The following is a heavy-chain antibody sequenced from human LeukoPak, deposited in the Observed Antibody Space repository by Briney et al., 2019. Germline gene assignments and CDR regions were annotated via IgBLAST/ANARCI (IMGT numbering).Heavy chain of an antibody. J-gene: IGHJ4*02. V-gene: IGHV4-59*01. CDR3: ARLISAGTTPHFDC. CDR2: IYYSGST. D-gene: IGHD1-1*01. CDR1: GGFISSYY. Sequence: SETLSLTCTVSGGFISSYYWRWIRQPPGKGREWIGYIYYSGSTNYNPSLKSRVTISVDTSKNQFSLKLSSVTPADTAMDYRARLISAGTTPHFDCWSKGTMVTVSS.